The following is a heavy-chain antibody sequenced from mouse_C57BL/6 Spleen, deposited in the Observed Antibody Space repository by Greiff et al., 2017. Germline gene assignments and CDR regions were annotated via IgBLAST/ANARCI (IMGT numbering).Heavy chain of an antibody. CDR3: ARDGYEYDWFAY. J-gene: IGHJ3*01. CDR2: IHPNSGST. CDR1: GYTFTSYW. D-gene: IGHD2-4*01. V-gene: IGHV1-64*01. Sequence: QVQLKQPGAELVKPGASVKLSCKASGYTFTSYWMHWVKQRPGQGLEWIGMIHPNSGSTNYNEKFKSKATLTVDKSSSTAYMQLSSLTSEDSAVYYCARDGYEYDWFAYWGQGTLVTVSA.